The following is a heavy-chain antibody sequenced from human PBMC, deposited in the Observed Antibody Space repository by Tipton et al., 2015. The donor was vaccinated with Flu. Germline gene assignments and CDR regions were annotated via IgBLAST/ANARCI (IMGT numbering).Heavy chain of an antibody. CDR3: ARDAYYYDRSGFDY. CDR1: GYTFTGYY. V-gene: IGHV1-2*06. D-gene: IGHD3-22*01. Sequence: QLVQSGAEVKKPGASVKVSCKASGYTFTGYYMHWVRQAPGQGLEWMGRINPNSGGTNYAQKFQGRVTMTRDTSISTAYMELSRLRSDDTAVYYCARDAYYYDRSGFDYWGQGALVPVSS. J-gene: IGHJ4*02. CDR2: INPNSGGT.